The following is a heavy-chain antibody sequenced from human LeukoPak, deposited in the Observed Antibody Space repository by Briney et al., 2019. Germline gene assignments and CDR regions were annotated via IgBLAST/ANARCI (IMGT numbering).Heavy chain of an antibody. CDR2: ISDSGGST. J-gene: IGHJ4*02. CDR1: GITLSNYG. CDR3: AKRGVVIRVILVGFHKQAYYFDS. V-gene: IGHV3-23*01. D-gene: IGHD3-22*01. Sequence: GGSLRPSCAVSGITLSNYGMSWVRQAPGRGLEWVAGISDSGGSTTYADSVKGRFTISRDNPKNTLYLQMNSLRVEDTAVYFCAKRGVVIRVILVGFHKQAYYFDSWGQGALVTVSS.